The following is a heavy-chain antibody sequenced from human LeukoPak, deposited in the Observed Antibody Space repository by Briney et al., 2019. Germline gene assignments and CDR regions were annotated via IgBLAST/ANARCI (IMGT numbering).Heavy chain of an antibody. CDR3: ARVGAVAAVDY. Sequence: SVKVSCKASGGTFSSYAISWVRQAPGQGLEWMGRIIPLLDIANYAQKFQGRVTMTTDTSTSTAYMELRSLRSDDTAVYYCARVGAVAAVDYWGQGTLVTVSS. CDR2: IIPLLDIA. V-gene: IGHV1-69*04. J-gene: IGHJ4*02. D-gene: IGHD6-19*01. CDR1: GGTFSSYA.